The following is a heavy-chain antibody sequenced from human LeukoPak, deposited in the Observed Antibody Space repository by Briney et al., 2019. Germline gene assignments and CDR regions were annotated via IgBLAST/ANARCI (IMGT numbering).Heavy chain of an antibody. D-gene: IGHD2-2*01. CDR2: IIPIFGTA. Sequence: ASVKVSCKASGGTFSSYAISWVRQAPGQGLEWMGGIIPIFGTANYAQKFQGRVTITADESTSTAYMELSSLRSEDTAVYYCARAEVVPAVRYYYYYMDVWGKGTTVTVSS. V-gene: IGHV1-69*13. J-gene: IGHJ6*03. CDR3: ARAEVVPAVRYYYYYMDV. CDR1: GGTFSSYA.